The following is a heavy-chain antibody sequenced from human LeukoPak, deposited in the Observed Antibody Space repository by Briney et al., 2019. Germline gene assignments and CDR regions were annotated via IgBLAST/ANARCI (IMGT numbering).Heavy chain of an antibody. CDR1: GFIFSDFG. J-gene: IGHJ4*02. CDR3: AKDPFNWATVTAYYFDS. D-gene: IGHD5-12*01. Sequence: GGSLRLSCAASGFIFSDFGMHWVRQAPGKGLEWVAFIQYDGSHKYYADSVKGRFTISRDNSKNSLFLQMNSQRPEDTAVYYCAKDPFNWATVTAYYFDSWGQGILVTVSS. V-gene: IGHV3-30*02. CDR2: IQYDGSHK.